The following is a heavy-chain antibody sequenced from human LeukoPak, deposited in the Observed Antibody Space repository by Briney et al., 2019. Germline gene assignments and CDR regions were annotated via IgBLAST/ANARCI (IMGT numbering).Heavy chain of an antibody. CDR3: ARASPTTVTTIYGMDV. V-gene: IGHV3-30-3*01. CDR2: ISYDGSNK. CDR1: GFTFSSYA. Sequence: PGGSLRLSCAASGFTFSSYAMHWVRQAPGKGLEWVAVISYDGSNKYYADSVKGRFTISRDNSKSTLYLQMNSLRAEDTAVYYCARASPTTVTTIYGMDVWGQGTTVTVSS. D-gene: IGHD4-17*01. J-gene: IGHJ6*02.